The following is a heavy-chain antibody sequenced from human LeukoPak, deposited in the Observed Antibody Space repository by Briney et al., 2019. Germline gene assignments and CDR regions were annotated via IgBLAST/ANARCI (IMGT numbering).Heavy chain of an antibody. CDR2: ISYDGSNK. J-gene: IGHJ4*02. V-gene: IGHV3-30-3*01. Sequence: GGSLRLSCATSGFTFSSSWMSWVRQAPGKGLEWVAVISYDGSNKYYADSVKGRFTISRDNSKNTLYLQMNSLRAEDTAVYYCARTPEDIVATPYYFDYWGQGTLVTVSS. CDR3: ARTPEDIVATPYYFDY. CDR1: GFTFSSSW. D-gene: IGHD5-12*01.